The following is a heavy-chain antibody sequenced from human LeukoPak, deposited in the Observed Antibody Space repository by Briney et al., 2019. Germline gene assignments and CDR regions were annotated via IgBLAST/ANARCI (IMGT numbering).Heavy chain of an antibody. Sequence: ASVKVSCKASGYTFTSYGCNWVRQPPGQGLEGVGCISAYNGNTNYAQKLQGRVTMTTDTSTSTAYMELRSLRSDDTAVYYCARVNPYSGSYLDDYWRQGTLVTVSS. V-gene: IGHV1-18*01. D-gene: IGHD1-26*01. J-gene: IGHJ4*02. CDR1: GYTFTSYG. CDR2: ISAYNGNT. CDR3: ARVNPYSGSYLDDY.